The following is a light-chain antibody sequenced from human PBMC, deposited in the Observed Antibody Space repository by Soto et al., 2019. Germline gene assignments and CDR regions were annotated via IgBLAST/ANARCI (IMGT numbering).Light chain of an antibody. J-gene: IGKJ4*01. CDR2: AAS. CDR3: QQRSNWPPELT. Sequence: EVVMTQSPATLSVSPGERVTLSCRASQSVGNNLAWYQQQPGQAPRLLIYAASARAPGIPARFSGSGSGTEFTLTISSLQSEDFAVYYCQQRSNWPPELTFGGGTKVEIK. V-gene: IGKV3D-15*01. CDR1: QSVGNN.